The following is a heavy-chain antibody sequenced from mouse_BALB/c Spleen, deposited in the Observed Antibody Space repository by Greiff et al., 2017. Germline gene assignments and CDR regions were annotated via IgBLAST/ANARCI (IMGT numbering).Heavy chain of an antibody. CDR2: ISSGGSYT. V-gene: IGHV5-6*01. Sequence: EVKLVESGGDLVKPGGSLKLSCAASGFTFSSYGMSWVRQTPDKRLEWVATISSGGSYTYYPDSVKGRFTISRDNAKNTLYLQMSSLKSEDTAMYYCARHGDYDGYYAMDYWGQGTSVTVSS. CDR3: ARHGDYDGYYAMDY. D-gene: IGHD2-4*01. CDR1: GFTFSSYG. J-gene: IGHJ4*01.